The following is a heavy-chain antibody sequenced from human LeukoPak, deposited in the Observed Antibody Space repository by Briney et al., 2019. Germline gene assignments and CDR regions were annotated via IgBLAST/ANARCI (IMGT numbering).Heavy chain of an antibody. CDR1: GGTFSSYA. CDR3: ARLQFQVYYYYYMDV. CDR2: IIPIFGTA. J-gene: IGHJ6*03. D-gene: IGHD4-11*01. V-gene: IGHV1-69*13. Sequence: SVKVSCKASGGTFSSYAISWVRQAPGQGLEWMGEIIPIFGTANYAQKFQGRVTITADESTSTAYMELSSLRSEDTAVYYCARLQFQVYYYYYMDVWGKGTTVTVSS.